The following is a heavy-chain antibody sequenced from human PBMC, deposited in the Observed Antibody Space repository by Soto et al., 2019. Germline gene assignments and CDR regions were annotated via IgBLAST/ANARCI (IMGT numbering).Heavy chain of an antibody. J-gene: IGHJ4*02. CDR3: AREVGARVLDY. Sequence: QVQLQQCGAGLLKPSETLSLTCAVYGGSFSGYYWSWIRQPPGKGLEWIGEINHSGSTNYNPTLKSRVTISVDTSKNQFALKLSSVTAADTAVYYCAREVGARVLDYWGQGTLVTVSS. V-gene: IGHV4-34*01. D-gene: IGHD1-26*01. CDR1: GGSFSGYY. CDR2: INHSGST.